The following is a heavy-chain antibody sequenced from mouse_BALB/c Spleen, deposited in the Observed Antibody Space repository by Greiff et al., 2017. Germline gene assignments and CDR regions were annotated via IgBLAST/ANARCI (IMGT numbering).Heavy chain of an antibody. Sequence: DVMLVESGGDLVKPGGSLKLSCAASGFTFSSYGMSWVRQTPDKRLEWVATISSGGSYTYYPDSVKGRFTISRDNAKNTLYLQMSSLKSEDTAMYYCARLVTTVVATDYWGQGTTLTVSS. CDR1: GFTFSSYG. CDR2: ISSGGSYT. V-gene: IGHV5-6*02. D-gene: IGHD1-1*01. J-gene: IGHJ2*01. CDR3: ARLVTTVVATDY.